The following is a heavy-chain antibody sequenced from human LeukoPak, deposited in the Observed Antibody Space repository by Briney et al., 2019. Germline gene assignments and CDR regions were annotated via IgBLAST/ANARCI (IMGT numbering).Heavy chain of an antibody. J-gene: IGHJ4*02. CDR2: ITSGGGFK. CDR1: GFPFGDFH. V-gene: IGHV3-11*04. CDR3: ARVRPGSSGSYYRTS. Sequence: GGSLRLSCAGAGFPFGDFHMSWIRQAPGKGLEWVSYITSGGGFKYYADSVKGRFSISRDDSKNSVFLQMNSLRVEDTAVYYCARVRPGSSGSYYRTSWGQGTLVTVSS. D-gene: IGHD3-22*01.